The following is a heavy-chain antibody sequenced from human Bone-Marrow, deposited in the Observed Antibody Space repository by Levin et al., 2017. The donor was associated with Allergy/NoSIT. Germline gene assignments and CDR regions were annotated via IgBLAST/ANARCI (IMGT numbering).Heavy chain of an antibody. CDR2: INSDGSRI. CDR1: GFTLSDYW. CDR3: TRDHWDTTGTPDFDY. Sequence: GGSLRLSCAASGFTLSDYWMHWVRQAPGKGLVWVSHINSDGSRITYADSVKGRFTISRDNAKNTVNLQMNSLRAEDTAVYYCTRDHWDTTGTPDFDYWGQGTLVTVSS. V-gene: IGHV3-74*01. D-gene: IGHD1-1*01. J-gene: IGHJ4*02.